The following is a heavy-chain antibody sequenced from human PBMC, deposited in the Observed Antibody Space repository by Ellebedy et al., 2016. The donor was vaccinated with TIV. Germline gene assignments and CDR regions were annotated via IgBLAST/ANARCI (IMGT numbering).Heavy chain of an antibody. CDR1: RYTFTRYA. CDR3: ARYYDILTGYYVPDTFDI. CDR2: INTNTGNP. V-gene: IGHV7-4-1*02. D-gene: IGHD3-9*01. J-gene: IGHJ3*02. Sequence: AASVKVSCKASRYTFTRYALNWVRQAPGQGLEWMGWINTNTGNPTYAQAFTGRFVFSLDTSVTTAYRQISILKAEDTAVYYCARYYDILTGYYVPDTFDIWGQGTTVTVSS.